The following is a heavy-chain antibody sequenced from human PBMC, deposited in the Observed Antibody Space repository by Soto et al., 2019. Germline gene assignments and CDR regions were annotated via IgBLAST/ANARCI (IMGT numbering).Heavy chain of an antibody. CDR2: INPSGGST. J-gene: IGHJ6*02. D-gene: IGHD3-3*01. CDR3: ARAGGRGIFGYYYGMDV. Sequence: ASVNVSCKSSGYTFTSNYIHWVRQAPGQGLEWMGIINPSGGSTSYAQKFQGRVTMTRDTSTSTVYMELSSLRSEDTAVYYCARAGGRGIFGYYYGMDVWGQGTTVTVSS. V-gene: IGHV1-46*01. CDR1: GYTFTSNY.